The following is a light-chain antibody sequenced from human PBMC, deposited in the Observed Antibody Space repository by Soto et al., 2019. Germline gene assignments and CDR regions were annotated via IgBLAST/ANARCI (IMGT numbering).Light chain of an antibody. CDR2: DAS. V-gene: IGKV3-20*01. CDR3: QQYGNFPYT. J-gene: IGKJ2*01. Sequence: EIVLTQSPGTLSLSPGERATLSCRPSQSVTRNSVAWYQQRPGQPPRLLIYDASTRATGIPDRFSGSGSGTDFTLTISRLEPEDFAVYYCQQYGNFPYTFGQGTKLEIK. CDR1: QSVTRNS.